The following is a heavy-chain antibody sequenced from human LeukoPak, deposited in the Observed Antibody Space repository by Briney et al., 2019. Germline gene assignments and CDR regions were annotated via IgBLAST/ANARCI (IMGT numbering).Heavy chain of an antibody. CDR3: ASSPLTAAAGDY. CDR1: GFTFSTYG. Sequence: GGSLRLSCAGSGFTFSTYGMSWVRQAPNKGLEWLSTISGSGDSTYYADSVKGRFTISRDNSKNTLFLQMNSLRAEDTAVYYCASSPLTAAAGDYWGQGTLVTVSS. CDR2: ISGSGDST. D-gene: IGHD6-13*01. V-gene: IGHV3-23*01. J-gene: IGHJ4*02.